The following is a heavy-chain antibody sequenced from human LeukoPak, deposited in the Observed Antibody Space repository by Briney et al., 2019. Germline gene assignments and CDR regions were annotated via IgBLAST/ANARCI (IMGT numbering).Heavy chain of an antibody. J-gene: IGHJ3*02. CDR2: ISGSGGST. D-gene: IGHD2-15*01. CDR3: AKHRAGRWPQTDAFDI. CDR1: GFTFSSYA. Sequence: GGSLGLSCAASGFTFSSYAMSWVRQAPGKGLEWVSAISGSGGSTYYADSVKGRFTISRDNSKNTLYLQMNSLRAEDTAVYYCAKHRAGRWPQTDAFDIWGQGTMVTVSS. V-gene: IGHV3-23*01.